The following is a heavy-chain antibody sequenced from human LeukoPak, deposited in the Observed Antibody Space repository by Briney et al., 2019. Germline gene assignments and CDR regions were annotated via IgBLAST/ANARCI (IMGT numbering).Heavy chain of an antibody. CDR1: GYSFTNYW. J-gene: IGHJ6*02. D-gene: IGHD2-21*01. V-gene: IGHV5-51*01. CDR3: ARHYGGGEYYYGMDV. CDR2: IYPGDSDT. Sequence: GESLKISCKGSGYSFTNYWIGWVRQMPGKGLGWMGIIYPGDSDTTYSPSFQGQVTISADKSISTAYLQWSSLKASDTAMYYCARHYGGGEYYYGMDVWGQGTTVTVAS.